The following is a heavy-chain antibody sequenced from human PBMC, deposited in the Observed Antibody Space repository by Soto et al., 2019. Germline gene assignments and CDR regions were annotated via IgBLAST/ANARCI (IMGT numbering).Heavy chain of an antibody. J-gene: IGHJ4*02. CDR2: IYHSGST. V-gene: IGHV4-39*01. CDR1: GASINRGSFH. Sequence: SETLSLTCTVSGASINRGSFHWVWIRQPPGKGLEWIGSIYHSGSTYYNSSLKSRVTISLDTSKNQFSLKLNSVTAADTAVYYCASRDPGTSVDYWGQGTLVTVSS. D-gene: IGHD1-7*01. CDR3: ASRDPGTSVDY.